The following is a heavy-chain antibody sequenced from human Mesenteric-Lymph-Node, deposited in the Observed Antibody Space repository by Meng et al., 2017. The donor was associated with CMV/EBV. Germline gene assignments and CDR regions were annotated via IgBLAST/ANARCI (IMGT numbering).Heavy chain of an antibody. V-gene: IGHV4-34*01. Sequence: LTCAVYGGSFSGYYWSWIRQPPGKGLEWIGESNHSGSTNYNPSLKSRVTISVGTSKNQFSLKLSSVTAADTAVYYCARGGYSGYARWGQGTLVTVSS. CDR3: ARGGYSGYAR. D-gene: IGHD5-12*01. CDR2: SNHSGST. J-gene: IGHJ4*02. CDR1: GGSFSGYY.